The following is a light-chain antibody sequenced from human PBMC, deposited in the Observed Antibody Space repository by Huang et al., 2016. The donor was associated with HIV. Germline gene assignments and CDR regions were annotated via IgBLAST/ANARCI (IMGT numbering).Light chain of an antibody. CDR1: QDINNF. CDR3: QQYDIHPLT. J-gene: IGKJ3*01. Sequence: IRMTQSPSSLSASPGDRVTITCRANQDINNFLAWYQQRPGSVPTLLIYAASTLQSGVPSRFSGNGSGTDFTLTIGCLHSEDVATYYCQQYDIHPLTFGPGTRVDIK. V-gene: IGKV1-8*01. CDR2: AAS.